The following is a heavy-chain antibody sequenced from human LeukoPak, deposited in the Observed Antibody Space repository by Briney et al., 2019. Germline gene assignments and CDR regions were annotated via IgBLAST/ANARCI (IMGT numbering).Heavy chain of an antibody. CDR3: ARAPYYDFWSGYYGMDV. J-gene: IGHJ6*02. D-gene: IGHD3-3*01. CDR1: GYTFTSYD. Sequence: GASVKVSCKASGYTFTSYDINWLRQATGQGLEWMGWMNPNSGNTGYAQKFQGRVTMTRNTSISTAYMELSSLRSEDTAVYYCARAPYYDFWSGYYGMDVWGQGTTVTVSS. V-gene: IGHV1-8*01. CDR2: MNPNSGNT.